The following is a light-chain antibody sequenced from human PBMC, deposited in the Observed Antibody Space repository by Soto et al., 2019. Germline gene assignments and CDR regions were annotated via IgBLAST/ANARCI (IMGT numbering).Light chain of an antibody. CDR3: QGYNNWNLLT. V-gene: IGKV3D-15*01. J-gene: IGKJ5*01. CDR1: QSVHSK. CDR2: HAS. Sequence: EIVVTQPPATLSVSPGERATLSCRASQSVHSKLAWYQQKPGQSPRLVIYHASTRATGIPARFSGSGSGTEFTLTISRLQSEDFAVYYWQGYNNWNLLTFGQGTRLEIK.